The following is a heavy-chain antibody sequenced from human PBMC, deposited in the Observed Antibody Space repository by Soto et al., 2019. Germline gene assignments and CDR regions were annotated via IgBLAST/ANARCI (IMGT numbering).Heavy chain of an antibody. CDR3: AKDREVGANHYYYGMDV. Sequence: GGSLRLSCAASGFTFSSYGMHWVRQAPGKGLEWVAVISYDGSNKYYADSVKGRFTISRDNSKNTLYLQMNSLRAEDTAVYYCAKDREVGANHYYYGMDVWGQGTTVTVSS. D-gene: IGHD1-26*01. V-gene: IGHV3-30*18. CDR1: GFTFSSYG. CDR2: ISYDGSNK. J-gene: IGHJ6*02.